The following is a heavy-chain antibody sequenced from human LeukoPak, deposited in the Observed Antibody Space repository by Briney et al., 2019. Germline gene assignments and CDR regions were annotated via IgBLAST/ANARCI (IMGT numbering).Heavy chain of an antibody. D-gene: IGHD5-12*01. V-gene: IGHV3-23*01. J-gene: IGHJ4*02. CDR2: ISGGGGTT. CDR1: GFTFSSYA. CDR3: AKACRVTVATRSTYYFDS. Sequence: PGGSLRLSCAASGFTFSSYALNWVRQAPGEGLEWVSHISGGGGTTYYADSVKGRFTISRDNSKNTLYLQMNSLRGEDTAVYYCAKACRVTVATRSTYYFDSWGQGTLVTVSS.